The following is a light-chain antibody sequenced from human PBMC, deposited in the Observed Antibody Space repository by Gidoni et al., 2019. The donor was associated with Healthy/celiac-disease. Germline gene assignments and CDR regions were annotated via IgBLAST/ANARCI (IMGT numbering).Light chain of an antibody. J-gene: IGLJ1*01. CDR2: DVS. V-gene: IGLV2-14*03. CDR1: SSDVGGYNY. Sequence: QSALTQPASVSGSPGESITISCTGTSSDVGGYNYVSWYQQHPGKAHKLMIYDVSNRPSGVSNRFSGSKSGNTASLTISGLQAEDEADYYCSSYTSSSTQVFGTGTKVTGL. CDR3: SSYTSSSTQV.